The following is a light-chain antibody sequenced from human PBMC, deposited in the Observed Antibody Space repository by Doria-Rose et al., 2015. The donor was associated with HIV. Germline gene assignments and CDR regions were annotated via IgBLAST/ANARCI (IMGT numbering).Light chain of an antibody. J-gene: IGLJ3*02. Sequence: QTVVTQEPSSSVSLGGTVTLTCGLTSGPVTGAYYPSWHQQTPGQAPRTLIYNTYSLASGVSDRFSGSILRNQAALTISGAQADDESDYYCVLYMGSGIWMFGGGTKLTVL. CDR1: SGPVTGAYY. CDR3: VLYMGSGIWM. V-gene: IGLV8-61*01. CDR2: NTY.